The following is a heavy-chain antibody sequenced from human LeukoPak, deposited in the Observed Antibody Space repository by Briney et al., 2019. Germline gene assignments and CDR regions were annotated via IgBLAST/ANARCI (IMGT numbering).Heavy chain of an antibody. V-gene: IGHV1-2*02. CDR1: GYTFTGYY. CDR3: ARSTTPNENEYFEH. J-gene: IGHJ1*01. CDR2: INPNRGGT. D-gene: IGHD2/OR15-2a*01. Sequence: ASVKVSCKASGYTFTGYYMHWVRQAPGQGLEWMGWINPNRGGTNYAQKFQGRVTMTRDTSISTAYMELSRLRSDDTAVYYCARSTTPNENEYFEHWGQGTPVTVSS.